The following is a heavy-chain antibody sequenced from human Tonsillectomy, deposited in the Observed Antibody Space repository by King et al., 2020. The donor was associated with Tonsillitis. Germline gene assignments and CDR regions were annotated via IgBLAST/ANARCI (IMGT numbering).Heavy chain of an antibody. J-gene: IGHJ6*03. Sequence: VQLVKSGGGVVQPGRSLRLSCAASGFTFSSYGMHWVRQAPGKGLEWVAVIWYDGSNKYYADSVKGRFTISRDNSKNTLYLQMNSLRADDTAVYYCGRGLVGATPSDYYMDVWGKGTTVTVSS. CDR2: IWYDGSNK. V-gene: IGHV3-33*01. D-gene: IGHD1-26*01. CDR3: GRGLVGATPSDYYMDV. CDR1: GFTFSSYG.